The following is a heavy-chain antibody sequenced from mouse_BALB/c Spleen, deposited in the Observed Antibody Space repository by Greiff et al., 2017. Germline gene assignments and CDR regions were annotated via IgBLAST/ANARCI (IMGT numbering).Heavy chain of an antibody. J-gene: IGHJ3*01. D-gene: IGHD2-2*01. CDR3: VYGYGAWFAY. Sequence: VQLKQSGPDLVKPSQSLSLTCTVTGYSITSGYSWHWIRQFPGNKLEWMGYIHYSGSTNYNPSLNSRISITRDTSKNQFFLQLNSVTTEDTATYYCVYGYGAWFAYWGQGTLVTVSA. CDR2: IHYSGST. V-gene: IGHV3-1*02. CDR1: GYSITSGYS.